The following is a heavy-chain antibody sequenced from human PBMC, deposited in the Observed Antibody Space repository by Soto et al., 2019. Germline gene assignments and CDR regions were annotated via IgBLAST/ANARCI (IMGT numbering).Heavy chain of an antibody. D-gene: IGHD6-13*01. CDR3: AREPGIAAAGTYYYGMDV. CDR1: GFTFSSYW. V-gene: IGHV3-74*01. CDR2: INSDGSST. J-gene: IGHJ6*02. Sequence: GGSLRLSCAASGFTFSSYWMHWVRQAPGKGLVWVSRINSDGSSTSYADSGKGRFTISRDNAKNTLYLQMNSLRAEDTAVYYCAREPGIAAAGTYYYGMDVWGQGTTVTVSS.